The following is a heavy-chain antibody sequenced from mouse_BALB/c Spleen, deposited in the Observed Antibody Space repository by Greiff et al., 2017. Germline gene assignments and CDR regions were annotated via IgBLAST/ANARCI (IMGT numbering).Heavy chain of an antibody. V-gene: IGHV1-54*01. CDR2: INPGSGGT. D-gene: IGHD1-2*01. CDR1: GYAFTNYL. J-gene: IGHJ3*01. Sequence: QVQLKQSGAELVRPGTSVKVSCKASGYAFTNYLIEWVKQRPGQGLEWIGVINPGSGGTNYNEKFKGKATLTADKSSSTAYMQLSSLTSDDSAVYFCARTNYYGTGFAYWGQGTLVTVSA. CDR3: ARTNYYGTGFAY.